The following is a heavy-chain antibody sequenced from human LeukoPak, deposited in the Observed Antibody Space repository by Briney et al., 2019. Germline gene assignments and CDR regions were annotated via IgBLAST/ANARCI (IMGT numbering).Heavy chain of an antibody. CDR1: GGSISSYY. CDR2: IYASGNT. D-gene: IGHD3-22*01. CDR3: ARARMIGDAFDI. Sequence: NSSETLSLTCTVSGGSISSYYWSWVRQPAGKGLEWIGRIYASGNTNYNPSLKGRVTMTIDTSKNQFSLDLSSVTAAATAVYYCARARMIGDAFDIWGQGTMVTVSS. J-gene: IGHJ3*02. V-gene: IGHV4-4*07.